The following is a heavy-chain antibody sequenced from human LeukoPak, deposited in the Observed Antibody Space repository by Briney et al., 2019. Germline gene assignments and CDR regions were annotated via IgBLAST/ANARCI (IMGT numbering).Heavy chain of an antibody. J-gene: IGHJ4*02. CDR3: ARVSGYSYGQ. CDR2: ISSNGSNT. CDR1: GFPFSTYA. V-gene: IGHV3-64*02. Sequence: GGSLRLSCVASGFPFSTYAMHWVRQAPGKGLEYVSGISSNGSNTNYADSVEGRFTISRDNSKNTMYLRMGSLRLEDMAVYYCARVSGYSYGQWGQGTLVTVSS. D-gene: IGHD5-18*01.